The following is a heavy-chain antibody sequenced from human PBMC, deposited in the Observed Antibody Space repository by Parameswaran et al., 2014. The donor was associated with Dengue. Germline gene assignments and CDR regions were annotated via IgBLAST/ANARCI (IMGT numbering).Heavy chain of an antibody. CDR2: ISSSGSTI. Sequence: VRQMPGKGLEWVSYISSSGSTIYYADSVKGRFTISRDNAKNSLYLQMNSLRAEDTAVYYCARDGYFGMDVWGQGTTVTVSS. V-gene: IGHV3-48*03. J-gene: IGHJ6*02. CDR3: ARDGYFGMDV.